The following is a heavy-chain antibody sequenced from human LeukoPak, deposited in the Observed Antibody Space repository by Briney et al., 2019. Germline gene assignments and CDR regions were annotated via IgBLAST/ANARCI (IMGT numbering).Heavy chain of an antibody. CDR3: ARGGSGSGYYYGMDV. V-gene: IGHV4-34*01. Sequence: SETLSLTCAVYGGSFSGYYWSWIRQPPGKGLEWIGEINHSGSTNHNPSLKSRVTISVDTSKNQFSLKLSSVTAADTAVYYCARGGSGSGYYYGMDVWGKGTTVTVSS. D-gene: IGHD3-10*01. CDR1: GGSFSGYY. CDR2: INHSGST. J-gene: IGHJ6*04.